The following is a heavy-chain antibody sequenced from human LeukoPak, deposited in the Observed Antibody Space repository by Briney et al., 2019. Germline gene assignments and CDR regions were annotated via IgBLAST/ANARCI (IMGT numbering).Heavy chain of an antibody. CDR2: INPNNGGA. CDR1: GNTFTGYY. V-gene: IGHV1-2*02. D-gene: IGHD1-26*01. CDR3: ARERGMSGSHPRVNAFDI. J-gene: IGHJ3*02. Sequence: GASVKVSCKASGNTFTGYYMHWVRQAPGQGIEWMGGINPNNGGANYAQKFQGRVTMTRDTSISTAYMELSRLRSDDTAVYYCARERGMSGSHPRVNAFDIWGQGTMVTVSS.